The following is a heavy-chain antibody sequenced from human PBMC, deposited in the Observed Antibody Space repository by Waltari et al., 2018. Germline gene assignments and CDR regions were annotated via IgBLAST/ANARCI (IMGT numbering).Heavy chain of an antibody. V-gene: IGHV4-59*01. CDR1: GGSISSYY. D-gene: IGHD3-10*01. CDR3: ARAMVRGVNWFDP. J-gene: IGHJ5*02. Sequence: QVQLQESGPGLVKPSETLSLTCPVSGGSISSYYWSWIRQPPGKGLEWIGYIYYSGSTNYNPSLKSRVTISVDTSKNQFSLKLSSVTAADTAVYYCARAMVRGVNWFDPWGQGTLVTVSS. CDR2: IYYSGST.